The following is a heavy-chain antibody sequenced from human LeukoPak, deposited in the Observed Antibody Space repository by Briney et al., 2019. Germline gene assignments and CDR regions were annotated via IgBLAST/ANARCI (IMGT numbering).Heavy chain of an antibody. CDR2: ISNDGSVK. Sequence: GGSLRLSCAATGFTFSAYGMNWVRQAPGKGLEWVAVISNDGSVKNYADSVKGGFTISRDNSRNTMYLQMNSLRVEDTAVYCCAKEAGYNYAPLDSWGQGTLVTVSS. CDR3: AKEAGYNYAPLDS. CDR1: GFTFSAYG. D-gene: IGHD5-18*01. V-gene: IGHV3-30*18. J-gene: IGHJ5*01.